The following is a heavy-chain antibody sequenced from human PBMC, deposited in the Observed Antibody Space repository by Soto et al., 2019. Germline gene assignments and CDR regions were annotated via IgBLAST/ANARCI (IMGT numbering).Heavy chain of an antibody. CDR3: ARGRRIAVAGRVDYYYGMDV. CDR1: GYTFTGYY. J-gene: IGHJ6*02. V-gene: IGHV1-2*02. Sequence: ASVKVSCKASGYTFTGYYMHWVRQAPGQGLEWMGWINPNSGGTNYAQKFQGRVTMTRDTSISTAYMELSRLRSDDTAVYYCARGRRIAVAGRVDYYYGMDVWGQGTTVTV. CDR2: INPNSGGT. D-gene: IGHD6-19*01.